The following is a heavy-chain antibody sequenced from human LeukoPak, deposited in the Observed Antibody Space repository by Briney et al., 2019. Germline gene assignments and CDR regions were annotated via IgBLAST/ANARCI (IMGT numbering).Heavy chain of an antibody. Sequence: SETLSLTCAVYGGSSSGYYWSWIRQPPGQGLKWIGEINHSGSTNYNPSLKSRVTISVDTSKNQFSLKLSAVPAADTAVYYCARARTAAANDAFDIWGQGTMVTVSS. CDR1: GGSSSGYY. CDR3: ARARTAAANDAFDI. D-gene: IGHD6-13*01. V-gene: IGHV4-34*01. CDR2: INHSGST. J-gene: IGHJ3*02.